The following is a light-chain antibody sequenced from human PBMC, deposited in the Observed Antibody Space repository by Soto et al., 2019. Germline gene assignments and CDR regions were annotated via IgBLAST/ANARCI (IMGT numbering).Light chain of an antibody. CDR2: SNN. J-gene: IGLJ3*02. CDR1: SSNIGSNT. Sequence: QSVLTQPTSASGTPGQRVTISCSGSSSNIGSNTVNWYQQLPGTAPKLLIYSNNQRPSGVPDRLSGSKSGTSASPAISGLQSEDEADYDCAAWDDSLNGWVFGGGTKLTVL. CDR3: AAWDDSLNGWV. V-gene: IGLV1-44*01.